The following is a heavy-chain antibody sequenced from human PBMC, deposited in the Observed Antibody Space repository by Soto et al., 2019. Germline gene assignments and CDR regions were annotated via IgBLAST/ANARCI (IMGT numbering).Heavy chain of an antibody. D-gene: IGHD2-15*01. J-gene: IGHJ4*02. CDR2: VSIGGRT. V-gene: IGHV3-23*01. CDR3: AKRRGAGGQGDH. Sequence: DVQLLESGGGLVQPEGSLRLSCAGSGFTFSSYAMGWVRQGPGKGLEWVAVVSIGGRTHYADYVRGRFTITRDNSTNTLSLQISSLTAEDTAVYFCAKRRGAGGQGDHWGQGALVTVSS. CDR1: GFTFSSYA.